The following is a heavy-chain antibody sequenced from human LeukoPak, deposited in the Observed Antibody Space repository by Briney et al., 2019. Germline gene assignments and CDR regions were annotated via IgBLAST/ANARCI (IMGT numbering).Heavy chain of an antibody. J-gene: IGHJ3*02. CDR1: GFTFSSYC. D-gene: IGHD3-22*01. Sequence: GGSLRLSCAASGFTFSSYCMTWVRQAPGKGLEWVSYISGNSSTIYYADSVKGRFTISRDNAKNSLYLQMNGLRAEDTAVYYCARDVAYYYESSGYYSLGFDIWGQGTMVTVSS. CDR2: ISGNSSTI. V-gene: IGHV3-48*04. CDR3: ARDVAYYYESSGYYSLGFDI.